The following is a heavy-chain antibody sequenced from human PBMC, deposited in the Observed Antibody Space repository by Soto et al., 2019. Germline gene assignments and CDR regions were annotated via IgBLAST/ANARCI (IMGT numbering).Heavy chain of an antibody. CDR3: ARGGNYDSSGYYQDNWFDP. D-gene: IGHD3-22*01. Sequence: ASVKVSCKASGYTFTSCGISWVRQAPGQGLEWMGWISAYNGNTNYAQKLQGRVTMTTDTSTSTAYMELRSLRSDDTAVYYCARGGNYDSSGYYQDNWFDPWGQGTLVTVSS. J-gene: IGHJ5*02. CDR1: GYTFTSCG. CDR2: ISAYNGNT. V-gene: IGHV1-18*01.